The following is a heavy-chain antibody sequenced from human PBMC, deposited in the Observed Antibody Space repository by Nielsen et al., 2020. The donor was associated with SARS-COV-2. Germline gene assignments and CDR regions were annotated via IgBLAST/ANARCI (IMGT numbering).Heavy chain of an antibody. V-gene: IGHV3-30*19. CDR3: ARVPYSGSYYGYFDY. CDR2: ISYDGSNK. J-gene: IGHJ4*02. Sequence: GESLKISCAASGFTFTSHGMHWVRQAPGKGLEWVAVISYDGSNKYYADSVKGRFTISRDNSKNTLYLQMNSLRAEDTAVYYCARVPYSGSYYGYFDYWGQGTLVTVSS. D-gene: IGHD1-26*01. CDR1: GFTFTSHG.